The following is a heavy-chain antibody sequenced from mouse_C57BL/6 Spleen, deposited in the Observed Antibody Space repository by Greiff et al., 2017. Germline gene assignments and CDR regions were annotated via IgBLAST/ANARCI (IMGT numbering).Heavy chain of an antibody. CDR2: IYPGSGST. CDR1: GYTFTSYW. J-gene: IGHJ2*01. CDR3: ARRDYYGSSWDY. V-gene: IGHV1-55*01. Sequence: QVQLQQPGAELVKPGASVKMSCKASGYTFTSYWITWVKQRPGQGLEWIGDIYPGSGSTNYNEKFKSKATLTVDTSSSTAYMQLSSLTSEDSAVYYCARRDYYGSSWDYWGQGTTLTVSS. D-gene: IGHD1-1*01.